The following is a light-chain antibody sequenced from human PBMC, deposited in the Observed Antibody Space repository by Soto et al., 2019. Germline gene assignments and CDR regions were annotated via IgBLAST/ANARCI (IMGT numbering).Light chain of an antibody. CDR1: QSVSSSY. J-gene: IGKJ5*01. V-gene: IGKV3-20*01. Sequence: EIVLTQSPGTLSLSPGERATLSCRASQSVSSSYLAWYQQKPGQAPRLLIYGASSRATGIPDRFSGSGSGTDFTLTISRLEPEDVAMYYCQQYGSSPPITFGQGTRLEIK. CDR2: GAS. CDR3: QQYGSSPPIT.